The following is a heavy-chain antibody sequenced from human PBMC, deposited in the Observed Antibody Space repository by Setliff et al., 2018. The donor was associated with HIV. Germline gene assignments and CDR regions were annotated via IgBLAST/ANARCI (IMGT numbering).Heavy chain of an antibody. CDR2: IYTSGST. Sequence: SETLSLTCAVSGGSISSSNWWSWVRQPPGKGLEWIGHIYTSGSTNYNPSLKSRVTISVDTSKNQFSLKLSSVTAADTAKYFCTSRFEYSSTWAQMFGFFQSYMDVWGNGTTVTVSS. D-gene: IGHD3-3*01. J-gene: IGHJ6*03. CDR1: GGSISSSNW. CDR3: TSRFEYSSTWAQMFGFFQSYMDV. V-gene: IGHV4-4*02.